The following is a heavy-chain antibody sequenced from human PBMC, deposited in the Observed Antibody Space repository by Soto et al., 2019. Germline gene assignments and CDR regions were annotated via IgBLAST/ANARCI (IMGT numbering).Heavy chain of an antibody. V-gene: IGHV3-21*01. CDR1: GFTFSSYS. CDR3: ARDLYSSSARYFDY. J-gene: IGHJ4*02. Sequence: EVQLVESGGGLVKPGGSLRLSCAASGFTFSSYSMNWVRQAPGKGLEWVSSISSSSSYIYYADSVKRRFTISRDNAKNSLYLQMNSLRAEDTAVYYCARDLYSSSARYFDYWGQGTLVTVSS. D-gene: IGHD6-6*01. CDR2: ISSSSSYI.